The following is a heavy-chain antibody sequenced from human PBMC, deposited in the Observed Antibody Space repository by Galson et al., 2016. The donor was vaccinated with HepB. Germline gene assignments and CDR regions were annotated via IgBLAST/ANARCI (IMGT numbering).Heavy chain of an antibody. CDR1: GLSFSDYY. D-gene: IGHD2-2*01. CDR3: ATTSYCSGTRCSRMNWFGS. Sequence: SLRLSCAASGLSFSDYYMSWIRQAPGKGLEWLSIISHSGLYTRYADFVKGRFAISRDNARNSLYLPMNNLRAEDKAVYYCATTSYCSGTRCSRMNWFGSWGQGTLVTVSS. V-gene: IGHV3-11*03. J-gene: IGHJ5*01. CDR2: ISHSGLYT.